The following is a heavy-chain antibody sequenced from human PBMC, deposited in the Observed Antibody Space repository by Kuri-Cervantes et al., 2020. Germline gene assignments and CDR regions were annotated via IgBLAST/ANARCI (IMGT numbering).Heavy chain of an antibody. D-gene: IGHD3-22*01. CDR3: ARLEGYDTSPYYYYYMDV. V-gene: IGHV3-7*04. CDR1: GFTFSAYW. Sequence: GESLKISCAASGFTFSAYWMTWVRHAPGKGLEWVANIKEDGSDKYYVDSVKGRFTISRDNAKNSLYLQMNRLRAEDTAVYYCARLEGYDTSPYYYYYMDVWGKGTTVTVSS. J-gene: IGHJ6*03. CDR2: IKEDGSDK.